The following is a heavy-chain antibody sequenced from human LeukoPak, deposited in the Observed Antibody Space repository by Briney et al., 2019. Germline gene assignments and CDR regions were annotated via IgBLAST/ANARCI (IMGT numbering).Heavy chain of an antibody. CDR1: GYTFTRYD. D-gene: IGHD3-10*01. Sequence: ASVKVSCKASGYTFTRYDINWERQATGQGLEWMGWMNPNSGSTGYAQKFQGRVTMTRNTSISTAYMELSSLRSEDTAVYYCARATKNPNYYGSGLGYRPLGYWGQGTLVTVSS. CDR3: ARATKNPNYYGSGLGYRPLGY. CDR2: MNPNSGST. J-gene: IGHJ4*02. V-gene: IGHV1-8*01.